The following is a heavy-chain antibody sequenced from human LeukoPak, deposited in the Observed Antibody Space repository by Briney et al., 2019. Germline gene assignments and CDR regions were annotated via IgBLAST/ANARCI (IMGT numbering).Heavy chain of an antibody. CDR3: TRQPYDSTGQGVY. J-gene: IGHJ4*02. V-gene: IGHV3-23*01. CDR2: ISSNGGST. CDR1: GFLFSSYA. Sequence: GGSLRLSCAASGFLFSSYAMSWVRQAPGKGLEWVSVISSNGGSTYYADSVKGRFTISRDSSKNTLYLQMNSLRAEDTAIYYCTRQPYDSTGQGVYWGQGTLVTVSS. D-gene: IGHD3-22*01.